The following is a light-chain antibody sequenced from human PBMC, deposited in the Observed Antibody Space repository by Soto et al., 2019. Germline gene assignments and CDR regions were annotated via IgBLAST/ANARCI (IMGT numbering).Light chain of an antibody. J-gene: IGKJ2*01. CDR2: GAS. CDR3: QQYNNWPPYT. Sequence: EIVMTQSPATLSVSPGERATLSCRASQSVSSNLAWYQQKPGQAPRLLIYGASTRATGIPPGFSGSGSGTEFTLTISSIQSEDFAVYYCQQYNNWPPYTFGQGTKLEIK. V-gene: IGKV3-15*01. CDR1: QSVSSN.